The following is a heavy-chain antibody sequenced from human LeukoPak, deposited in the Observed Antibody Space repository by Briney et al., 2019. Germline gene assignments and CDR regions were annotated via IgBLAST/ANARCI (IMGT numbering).Heavy chain of an antibody. D-gene: IGHD5-18*01. CDR3: ARDGRLRNGYDNFYI. CDR1: GYTFSGFY. J-gene: IGHJ4*02. V-gene: IGHV1-2*02. Sequence: GAAVNVSCKASGYTFSGFYINWVRHAPGQGLEWMGWINPKNGDTHYAQDFLGRVTMTRDTSISTAYMELSRMTSDDTAVYYCARDGRLRNGYDNFYIWGQGTLVTVSS. CDR2: INPKNGDT.